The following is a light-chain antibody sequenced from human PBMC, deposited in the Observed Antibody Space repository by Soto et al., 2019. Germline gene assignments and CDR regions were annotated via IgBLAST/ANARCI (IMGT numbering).Light chain of an antibody. CDR3: HSYDSSLSGLYV. Sequence: QSALTQPPSVSGAPGQRVTISCTGSSSNIGAGYDVHWYQQLPGTAPKLLIYGNSNRPSGVPDRFSGSKSGTSASLAITGLQAEDEADYYCHSYDSSLSGLYVFGTGTKLTVL. CDR1: SSNIGAGYD. J-gene: IGLJ1*01. V-gene: IGLV1-40*01. CDR2: GNS.